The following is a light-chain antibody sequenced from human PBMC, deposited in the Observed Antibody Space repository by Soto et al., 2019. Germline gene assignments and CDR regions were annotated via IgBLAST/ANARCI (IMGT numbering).Light chain of an antibody. J-gene: IGLJ2*01. Sequence: QSVLTQPPSVSGAPGQRVPISCTGSTSNIGAPYDVHWYQQLPGTAPKLLIYGNSNRPSGVPDRFSGSKSGTSASLAITGLQAEDEADYYCQSYDSSLSASVFGGGTKLTVL. CDR3: QSYDSSLSASV. CDR1: TSNIGAPYD. CDR2: GNS. V-gene: IGLV1-40*01.